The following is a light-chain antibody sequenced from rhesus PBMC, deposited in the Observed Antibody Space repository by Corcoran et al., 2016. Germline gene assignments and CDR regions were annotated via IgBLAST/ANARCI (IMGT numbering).Light chain of an antibody. V-gene: IGLV3-44*01. CDR2: SDN. J-gene: IGLJ6*01. CDR3: HMWAITSAQDV. CDR1: NIGSEG. Sequence: SYALTQPPSVSASPGQTARITCGGDNIGSEGVHWYQQKPPQAPVLVIYSDNERPSGIPERFSGSKSGDTATLTISGVETGDEADYYCHMWAITSAQDVFGSGTKLTVL.